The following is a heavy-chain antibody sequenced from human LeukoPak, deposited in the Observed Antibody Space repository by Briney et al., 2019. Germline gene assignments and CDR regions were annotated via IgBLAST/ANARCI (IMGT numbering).Heavy chain of an antibody. CDR3: AGARGWEFSS. Sequence: GGSLRLSCAASGFTFSSYWMGWVRQAPGMVLEWVATIKQDGSEKYYLDSVKGRFTISRDNAKNSLFLQMTSLRAEDTAVYYCAGARGWEFSSWGQGTLVTVSS. J-gene: IGHJ5*02. CDR2: IKQDGSEK. D-gene: IGHD1-26*01. CDR1: GFTFSSYW. V-gene: IGHV3-7*01.